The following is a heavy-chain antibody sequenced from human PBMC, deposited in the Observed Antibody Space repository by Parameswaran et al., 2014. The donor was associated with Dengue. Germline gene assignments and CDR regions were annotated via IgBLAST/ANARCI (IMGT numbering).Heavy chain of an antibody. CDR2: IYYSGST. CDR3: ASLVGPWEPTTVDY. J-gene: IGHJ4*02. Sequence: ASETLSLTCTVSGGSISSSSYYWGWIRQPPGKGLEWIGSIYYSGSTYYNPSLKSRVTISVDTSKNQFSLKLSSVTAADTAVYYCASLVGPWEPTTVDYWGQGTLVTVSS. V-gene: IGHV4-39*01. CDR1: GGSISSSSYY. D-gene: IGHD1-26*01.